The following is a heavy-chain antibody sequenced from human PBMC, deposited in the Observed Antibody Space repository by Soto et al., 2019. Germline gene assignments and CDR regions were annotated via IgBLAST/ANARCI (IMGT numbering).Heavy chain of an antibody. Sequence: QVQLQQWGAGLLKPSETLSLTCAVYGGSFSGYYWTWIRQPPGTGLEWIGEINHSGSTNYNPSLTSRVAISVGTSKTQFSLKLTSVPAAGPAVYYCARDKITGIFDYWGQGNVVNVS. CDR1: GGSFSGYY. CDR2: INHSGST. CDR3: ARDKITGIFDY. J-gene: IGHJ4*02. D-gene: IGHD2-8*02. V-gene: IGHV4-34*01.